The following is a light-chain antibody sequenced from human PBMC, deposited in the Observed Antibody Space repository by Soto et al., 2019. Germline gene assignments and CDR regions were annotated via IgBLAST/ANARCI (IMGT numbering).Light chain of an antibody. CDR3: QQYNNWPLT. CDR2: GAS. J-gene: IGKJ4*01. Sequence: EILMTQSPATLSVSPGERATLSCRASQSVTSNLAWYQQKPGQPPRLLIYGASTRATGIPVRVSGSGSGTECTLTISSLQSEDFAVYYCQQYNNWPLTFGGGTKVEI. CDR1: QSVTSN. V-gene: IGKV3-15*01.